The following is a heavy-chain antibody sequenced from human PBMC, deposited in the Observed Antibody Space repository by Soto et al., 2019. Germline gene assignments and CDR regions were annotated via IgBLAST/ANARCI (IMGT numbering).Heavy chain of an antibody. CDR1: GYTFTSYG. D-gene: IGHD2-21*02. J-gene: IGHJ5*02. CDR3: ARDTIAYCGGDCYPWFDP. Sequence: ASVKVSCKACGYTFTSYGISWVRQAPGQGLEWMGWISAYNGNTNYAQKLQGRVTMTTDTSTSTAYMELRSLRSDDTAVYYCARDTIAYCGGDCYPWFDPWGQGTLVTVSS. CDR2: ISAYNGNT. V-gene: IGHV1-18*01.